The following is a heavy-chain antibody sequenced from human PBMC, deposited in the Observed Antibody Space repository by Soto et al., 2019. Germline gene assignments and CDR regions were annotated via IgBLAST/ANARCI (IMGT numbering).Heavy chain of an antibody. CDR3: ARDPIAAAGANGYY. Sequence: ALVKVSCKASGYTFTSYDINWVRQATGQGLEWMGWMNPNSGNTGYAQKFQGRVTMTTNTSISTAYMELSSLRSEDTAVYYCARDPIAAAGANGYYWGQGTLVTVSS. D-gene: IGHD6-13*01. J-gene: IGHJ4*02. V-gene: IGHV1-8*01. CDR1: GYTFTSYD. CDR2: MNPNSGNT.